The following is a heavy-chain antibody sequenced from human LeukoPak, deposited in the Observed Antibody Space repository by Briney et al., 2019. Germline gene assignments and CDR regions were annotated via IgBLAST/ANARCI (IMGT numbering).Heavy chain of an antibody. V-gene: IGHV1-69*13. CDR2: IIPIFGTA. Sequence: ASVKVSCKASGYTFTSYDINWVRQATGHGFEWMGGIIPIFGTANYAQKFQGRVTITADESTSTAYMELSSLRSEDTAVYYCARDAGGGGWSSYFDYWGQGTLVTVSS. CDR1: GYTFTSYD. D-gene: IGHD2-15*01. J-gene: IGHJ4*02. CDR3: ARDAGGGGWSSYFDY.